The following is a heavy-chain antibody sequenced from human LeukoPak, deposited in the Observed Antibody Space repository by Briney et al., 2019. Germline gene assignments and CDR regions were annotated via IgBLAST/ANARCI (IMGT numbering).Heavy chain of an antibody. CDR2: VDYRGNT. CDR3: ARVEVGAANRQWYGMDV. V-gene: IGHV4-59*01. J-gene: IGHJ6*02. CDR1: AGSISSDY. D-gene: IGHD2-15*01. Sequence: SETLSLTCTISAGSISSDYWGWIRQPDRRVLEWIGYVDYRGNTNYNPSLKSRVTISIDTSKSLFSLKLNSVTAADTAVYYCARVEVGAANRQWYGMDVWGQGTTVTVSS.